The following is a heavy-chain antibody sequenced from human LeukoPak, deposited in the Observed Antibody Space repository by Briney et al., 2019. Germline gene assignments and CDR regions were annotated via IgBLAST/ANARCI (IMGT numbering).Heavy chain of an antibody. CDR1: GFTFSSYA. CDR2: ISSNGGST. D-gene: IGHD6-19*01. V-gene: IGHV3-64*01. Sequence: GGSLRLSCAASGFTFSSYAIHWVRQAPGKGLEYVSAISSNGGSTFYANSVKGRFIVSRDNSKNTLYLQMGSLRAEDLAVYYCARRAPGFSSGWLDYWGQGTLVTVSS. J-gene: IGHJ4*02. CDR3: ARRAPGFSSGWLDY.